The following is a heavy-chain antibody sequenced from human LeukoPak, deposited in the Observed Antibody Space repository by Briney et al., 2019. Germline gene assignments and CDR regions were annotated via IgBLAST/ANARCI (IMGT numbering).Heavy chain of an antibody. CDR3: ARDVPRGYSYGAFDY. Sequence: SGTLSLTCAVSGGSISNSNWWSWVRQPPGKGLEWIGEIYHSGSTNYNPSLKSRVTISVDKSKNQFSQKLSSVTAADTAVYYCARDVPRGYSYGAFDYWGQGTLVTVSS. CDR2: IYHSGST. CDR1: GGSISNSNW. D-gene: IGHD5-18*01. J-gene: IGHJ4*02. V-gene: IGHV4-4*02.